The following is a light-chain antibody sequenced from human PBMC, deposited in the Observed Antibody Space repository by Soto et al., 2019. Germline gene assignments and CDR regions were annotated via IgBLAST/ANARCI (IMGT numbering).Light chain of an antibody. CDR3: ATWDDSVYV. CDR2: TND. CDR1: TSNIGTNT. J-gene: IGLJ1*01. V-gene: IGLV1-44*01. Sequence: QSVLTQPPSASGTPGQRVTISCSGSTSNIGTNTVNWFQHLPGSAPKLLIYTNDQRPSGVPDRFSGSRSGTSASLAISGLQSEDEAYYYCATWDDSVYVFGTGTKLTVL.